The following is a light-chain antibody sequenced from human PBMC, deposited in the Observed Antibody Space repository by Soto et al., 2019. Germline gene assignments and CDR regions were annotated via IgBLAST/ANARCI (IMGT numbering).Light chain of an antibody. CDR2: DAS. Sequence: EIVLTQSPATLSLSPGERATLSCRASQSVSSYLAWYQQKPGQAPRLLIYDASNRATGIPARFSGSGSGTDFTLNISSLEPEDFAVYYCQQRSNWPPYTFGQVTKLEIK. J-gene: IGKJ2*01. V-gene: IGKV3-11*01. CDR1: QSVSSY. CDR3: QQRSNWPPYT.